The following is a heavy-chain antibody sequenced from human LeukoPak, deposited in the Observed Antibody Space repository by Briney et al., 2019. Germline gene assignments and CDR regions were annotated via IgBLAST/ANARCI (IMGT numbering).Heavy chain of an antibody. Sequence: SETLSLTCTVSGGSISSSSYYWGWIRQPPGKGLEWIGSIYYSENTYYNPSLKSRVTISVDTSKNQFSLKLSSVTAADTAVYYCARDRYGEIDYWGQGTLVTVSS. CDR2: IYYSENT. J-gene: IGHJ4*02. V-gene: IGHV4-39*02. CDR3: ARDRYGEIDY. D-gene: IGHD3-9*01. CDR1: GGSISSSSYY.